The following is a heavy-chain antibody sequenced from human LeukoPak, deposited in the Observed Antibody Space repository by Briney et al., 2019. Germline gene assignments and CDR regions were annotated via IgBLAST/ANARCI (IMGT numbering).Heavy chain of an antibody. CDR3: ATVDCSSGSCYLDY. CDR1: GYTLTELS. V-gene: IGHV1-24*01. J-gene: IGHJ4*02. CDR2: FDPEDGET. Sequence: ASVKVSCKVSGYTLTELSMHWVRQTPAKGLEWMGGFDPEDGETIYAQKFQGRVTMTEDTSTDTAYMELSSLRSEDTAVYYCATVDCSSGSCYLDYWGQGTLVTVSS. D-gene: IGHD2-15*01.